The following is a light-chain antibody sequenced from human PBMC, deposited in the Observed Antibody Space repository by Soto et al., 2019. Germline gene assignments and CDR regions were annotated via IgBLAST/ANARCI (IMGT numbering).Light chain of an antibody. CDR2: DVN. V-gene: IGLV2-14*03. CDR3: SSYSGSGTLVV. CDR1: SSDVGRYNF. J-gene: IGLJ2*01. Sequence: QSALTQPASVSGSPGQSITISCTGTSSDVGRYNFVSWYQQHPGKAPKLMIYDVNHRPSGVSNRFSGSKSGNTASLTISGLQAEDEADYYCSSYSGSGTLVVFGGGTKVTVL.